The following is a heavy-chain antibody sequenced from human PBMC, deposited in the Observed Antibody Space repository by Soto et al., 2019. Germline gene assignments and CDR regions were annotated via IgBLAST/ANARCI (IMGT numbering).Heavy chain of an antibody. CDR1: GFRFNSYS. CDR3: ARDRNYFDY. CDR2: IDARSNYI. V-gene: IGHV3-21*04. J-gene: IGHJ4*02. Sequence: GGSLRLSCEASGFRFNSYSMNWVRQAPQKGLEWVSLIDARSNYIYYADSVKGRFTISRDNARNSLYLQMDSLRAGDTAVYYCARDRNYFDYWGQGTPVTVSS.